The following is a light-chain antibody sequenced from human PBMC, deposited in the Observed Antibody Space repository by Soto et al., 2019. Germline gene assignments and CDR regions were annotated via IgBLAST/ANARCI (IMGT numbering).Light chain of an antibody. J-gene: IGKJ1*01. CDR2: KAS. CDR3: QQYVRAFRS. Sequence: DIVMTQSPSTLSASVGDRVTITCRASQSISTWLAWYQQKPGTAPKLLIYKASSLQSGVPSRFSGSGSGTEFTLTISSLQPDDFATYYCQQYVRAFRSFGQGTKVDIK. CDR1: QSISTW. V-gene: IGKV1-5*03.